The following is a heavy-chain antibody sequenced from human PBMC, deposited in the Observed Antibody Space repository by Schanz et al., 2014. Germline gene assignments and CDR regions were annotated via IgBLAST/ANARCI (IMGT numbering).Heavy chain of an antibody. CDR1: GFTFRDYY. V-gene: IGHV3-11*06. J-gene: IGHJ4*02. CDR2: ISSGSSYA. Sequence: QEQLVESGGGVVQPGRSLRLSCAASGFTFRDYYMSWIRQAPGKGLEWVSDISSGSSYANYADSVKGRFTISRDNAKNSLYLQMNSLRAGDTAVYYCARGTDWNLHYWGQGALVTVSS. CDR3: ARGTDWNLHY. D-gene: IGHD1-1*01.